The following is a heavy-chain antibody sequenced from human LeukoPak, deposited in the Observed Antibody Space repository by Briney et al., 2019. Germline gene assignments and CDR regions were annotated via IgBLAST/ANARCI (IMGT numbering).Heavy chain of an antibody. CDR2: IFYIGMI. V-gene: IGHV4-59*08. CDR3: AGHQGVYDSSGSFGY. D-gene: IGHD3-22*01. J-gene: IGHJ4*02. CDR1: GGSISRSY. Sequence: PSEALSLTCTVSGGSISRSYWCWVRPTLRGGGGRVWYIFYIGMINYNPSIQSRVTISVDTSKNQFSLKLSSVTTADTAVYYCAGHQGVYDSSGSFGYGGQGTLVTVSS.